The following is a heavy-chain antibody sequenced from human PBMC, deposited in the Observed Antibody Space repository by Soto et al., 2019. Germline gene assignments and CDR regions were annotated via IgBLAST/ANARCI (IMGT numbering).Heavy chain of an antibody. CDR3: ASSDFWSGYPTKHQCYGMDV. V-gene: IGHV1-69*01. CDR1: GGTFSSYA. CDR2: IIPIFGTA. J-gene: IGHJ6*02. D-gene: IGHD3-3*01. Sequence: QVQLVQSGAEVKKPGSSVKVSCKASGGTFSSYAISWVRQAPGQGLEWMGGIIPIFGTANYAQKFQGRVTITADESTSTAYMELSSLRSEDTAVYYCASSDFWSGYPTKHQCYGMDVWGQGTTVTVSS.